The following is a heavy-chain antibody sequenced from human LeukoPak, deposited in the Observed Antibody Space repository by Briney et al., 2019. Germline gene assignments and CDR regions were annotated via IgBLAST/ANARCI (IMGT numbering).Heavy chain of an antibody. V-gene: IGHV5-51*01. CDR3: ARLGYSGYIPPFYYFDY. D-gene: IGHD5-12*01. Sequence: GESLKISCKGSGYSFTSYWIGWVRQMPGKGLEWMGIIYPGDSDTRYSPSFQVQVTISADKSISTAYLQWSSLKASDTAMYYCARLGYSGYIPPFYYFDYWGQGTLVTVSS. CDR2: IYPGDSDT. CDR1: GYSFTSYW. J-gene: IGHJ4*02.